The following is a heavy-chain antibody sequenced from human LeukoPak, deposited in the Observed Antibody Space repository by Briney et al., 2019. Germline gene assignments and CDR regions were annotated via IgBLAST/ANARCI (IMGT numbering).Heavy chain of an antibody. CDR1: GITFSRYE. V-gene: IGHV3-48*03. CDR2: ISSSGSTI. J-gene: IGHJ6*03. CDR3: ARAQWLRQQNYYYSYMDV. D-gene: IGHD5-12*01. Sequence: PGGSLRLSCAASGITFSRYEMNWVRQAPGKGLEWVSYISSSGSTIYYADSVKGRFTISRDHAKNSLYLPLNSLRPEDTVLYYCARAQWLRQQNYYYSYMDVWGKGTTVTVSS.